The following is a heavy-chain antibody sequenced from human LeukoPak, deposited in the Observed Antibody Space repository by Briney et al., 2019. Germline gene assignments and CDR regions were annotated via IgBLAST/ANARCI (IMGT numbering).Heavy chain of an antibody. CDR3: ARGPLGSGYYTDSSY. CDR2: INAGNGNT. Sequence: ASVKVSCKASGYTFTTYAIHWVRQAPGQRLEWMGWINAGNGNTKYSREFQGRVTLTRDRAASTAYMELSSLRSEDMGVYYCARGPLGSGYYTDSSYWGQGTLVTVSS. D-gene: IGHD3-3*01. J-gene: IGHJ4*02. V-gene: IGHV1-3*03. CDR1: GYTFTTYA.